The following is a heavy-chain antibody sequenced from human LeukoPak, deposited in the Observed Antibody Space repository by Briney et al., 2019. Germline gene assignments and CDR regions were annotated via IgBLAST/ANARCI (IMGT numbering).Heavy chain of an antibody. D-gene: IGHD4-17*01. CDR2: IYSNENA. J-gene: IGHJ6*03. CDR3: ARRNGDYFLDV. CDR1: GGSISSTPYY. Sequence: SETLSLTCTVSGGSISSTPYYWGWIRQPPGKGLEWIGSIYSNENAYYNPSLKSRVAISVDASQNQFFLKMNSVPASDTAVYYCARRNGDYFLDVWGKGTTVTISS. V-gene: IGHV4-39*01.